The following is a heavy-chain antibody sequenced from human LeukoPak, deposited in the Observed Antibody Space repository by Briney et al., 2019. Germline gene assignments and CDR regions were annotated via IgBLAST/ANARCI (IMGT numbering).Heavy chain of an antibody. Sequence: PGGSLRLSCAASGFTISRYWMHWVRQAPGKGLMWVSRISSDGSTTHYADSVKGRFTISRDDAKNTLYLQMNSLRAEDTAVYYCARDNHDILGLPDYWGQGTLVTVSS. J-gene: IGHJ4*02. CDR1: GFTISRYW. D-gene: IGHD3-9*01. V-gene: IGHV3-74*01. CDR2: ISSDGSTT. CDR3: ARDNHDILGLPDY.